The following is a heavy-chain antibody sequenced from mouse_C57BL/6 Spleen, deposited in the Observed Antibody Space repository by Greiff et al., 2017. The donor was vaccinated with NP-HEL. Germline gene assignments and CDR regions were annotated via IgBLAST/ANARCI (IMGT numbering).Heavy chain of an antibody. CDR3: ARRGQGYFDV. Sequence: QVQLKQPGAELVKPGASVKLSCKASGYTFTSYWMQWVKQRPGQGLEWIGEIDPSDSYTTYNQKFKGKATLTVDTSSSTAYMQLSSLTSEDSAVYYCARRGQGYFDVWGTGTTVTVSS. V-gene: IGHV1-50*01. CDR2: IDPSDSYT. CDR1: GYTFTSYW. D-gene: IGHD3-3*01. J-gene: IGHJ1*03.